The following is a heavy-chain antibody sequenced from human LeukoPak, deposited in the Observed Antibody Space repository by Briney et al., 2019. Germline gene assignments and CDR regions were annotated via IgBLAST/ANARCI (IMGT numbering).Heavy chain of an antibody. V-gene: IGHV4-59*08. CDR2: IYYSGST. CDR1: GGSISSYY. J-gene: IGHJ4*02. CDR3: ARRSSSWPVPYYFDY. D-gene: IGHD6-13*01. Sequence: PSETLSLTCTVSGGSISSYYWSWIRQPPGKGLEWIGYIYYSGSTNYNPSPKSRVTISVDTSENQFSLKLSSVTAADTAVYYCARRSSSWPVPYYFDYWGQGTLVTVSS.